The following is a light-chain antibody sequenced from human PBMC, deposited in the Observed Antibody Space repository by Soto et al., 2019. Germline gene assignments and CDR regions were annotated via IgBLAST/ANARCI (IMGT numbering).Light chain of an antibody. CDR3: QSYDNSLNHVV. V-gene: IGLV1-40*01. Sequence: QSVLTQPPSVSGAPGQRVTIPCTGSSSNIGSFYDGHWYQQLPGTVPKLLIYGDNNRPSGVPHRFSGSKSGTAASLAITGLQAEDEADYYCQSYDNSLNHVVFGGGTKLTVL. CDR2: GDN. J-gene: IGLJ2*01. CDR1: SSNIGSFYD.